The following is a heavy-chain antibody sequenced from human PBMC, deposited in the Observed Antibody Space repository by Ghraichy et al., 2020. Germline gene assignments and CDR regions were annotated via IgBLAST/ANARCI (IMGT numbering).Heavy chain of an antibody. CDR1: GFILSSYS. V-gene: IGHV3-48*02. Sequence: GGSLRLSCAASGFILSSYSMNWVRQAPGKGLEWVSYISTSSSAIYYPDSVKGRFTISRDNAKNSVYLQMNSLRDEDTAVYYCARDYGDYYYYGMDVWGQGTTVTVSS. D-gene: IGHD4-17*01. CDR3: ARDYGDYYYYGMDV. CDR2: ISTSSSAI. J-gene: IGHJ6*02.